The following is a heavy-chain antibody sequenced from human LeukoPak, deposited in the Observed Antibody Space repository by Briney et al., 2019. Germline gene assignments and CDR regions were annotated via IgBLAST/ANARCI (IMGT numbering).Heavy chain of an antibody. V-gene: IGHV3-9*01. CDR3: AKDIDTWELYFDY. Sequence: PGGSLRLSCAASGFTFDDYAMHWVRQAPGKGLEWVSGISWNSGSIGYADSVKGRFTISRDNAKNSLYLQMNSLRAEDTALYYCAKDIDTWELYFDYWGQGTLVTVSS. CDR1: GFTFDDYA. J-gene: IGHJ4*02. D-gene: IGHD1-26*01. CDR2: ISWNSGSI.